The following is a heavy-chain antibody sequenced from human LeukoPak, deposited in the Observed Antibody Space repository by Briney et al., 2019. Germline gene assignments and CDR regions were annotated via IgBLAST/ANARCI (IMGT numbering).Heavy chain of an antibody. Sequence: PGGSLRLSCAASGFTFHNYGMHWVRQAPGKGLEWVAVISYDGSNKYYGDSVKGRFTISRDNSKDTLYLQMNSLRAEDTAVYYCAKSLSLTVRGVPLADSWGQGTLVTVSS. V-gene: IGHV3-30*18. CDR3: AKSLSLTVRGVPLADS. CDR1: GFTFHNYG. D-gene: IGHD3-10*01. CDR2: ISYDGSNK. J-gene: IGHJ4*02.